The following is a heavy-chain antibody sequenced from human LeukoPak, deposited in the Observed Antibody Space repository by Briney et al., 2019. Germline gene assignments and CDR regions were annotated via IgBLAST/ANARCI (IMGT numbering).Heavy chain of an antibody. V-gene: IGHV3-64D*06. CDR3: VRDQSGSYSFDY. J-gene: IGHJ4*02. Sequence: GGAPRLSCSATGFTFISDGLHWARQAPGKGLEYASGISDNGRHTYYADPVKGRFTISRDNSRKTLYIQMSSLRAEDTAVYYCVRDQSGSYSFDYWGQGTLVTVSS. D-gene: IGHD3-10*01. CDR1: GFTFISDG. CDR2: ISDNGRHT.